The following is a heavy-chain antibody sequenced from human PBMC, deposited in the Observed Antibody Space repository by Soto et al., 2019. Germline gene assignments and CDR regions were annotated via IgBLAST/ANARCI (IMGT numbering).Heavy chain of an antibody. J-gene: IGHJ4*02. CDR1: GFTFSSYA. CDR2: ISGSGGST. V-gene: IGHV3-23*01. D-gene: IGHD3-22*01. Sequence: PGGSLRLSCAASGFTFSSYAMNWVRQAPGKGLEWVSGISGSGGSTYYADSVKGRFTISRDNSKNTLYLQMNSLRAGDTAVYYCAKAFAYDSSGSLDYWGQGTLVTVSS. CDR3: AKAFAYDSSGSLDY.